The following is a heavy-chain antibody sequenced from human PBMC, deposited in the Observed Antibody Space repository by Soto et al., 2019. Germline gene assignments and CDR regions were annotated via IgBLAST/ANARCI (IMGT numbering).Heavy chain of an antibody. D-gene: IGHD5-18*01. Sequence: PGGSLRLSCAASGFTFSSYAMHWVRQAPGKGLEWVAVISYDGSNKYYADSVKGRFTISRDNSKNTLYLQMNSLRAEDTAVYYCARERIEDTAMVTGIGYFDYWGQGTLVTVSS. V-gene: IGHV3-30-3*01. CDR2: ISYDGSNK. CDR3: ARERIEDTAMVTGIGYFDY. J-gene: IGHJ4*02. CDR1: GFTFSSYA.